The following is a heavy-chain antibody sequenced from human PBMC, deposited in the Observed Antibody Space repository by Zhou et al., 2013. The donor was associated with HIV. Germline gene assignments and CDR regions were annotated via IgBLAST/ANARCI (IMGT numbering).Heavy chain of an antibody. V-gene: IGHV1-8*01. CDR1: GYIFNEYY. CDR3: GRRGSWGDRTTIIRGGVDV. D-gene: IGHD3-10*01. Sequence: QVQLVQSGPEVKEPGASVKVSCKASGYIFNEYYTHWVRQAPGHGPEWMGFINPKTGKTKYAEHFQDRVTMSRNISTTTAHMELSSLTSEDTAVYYCGRRGSWGDRTTIIRGGVDVWGQGTTVSVSS. CDR2: INPKTGKT. J-gene: IGHJ6*02.